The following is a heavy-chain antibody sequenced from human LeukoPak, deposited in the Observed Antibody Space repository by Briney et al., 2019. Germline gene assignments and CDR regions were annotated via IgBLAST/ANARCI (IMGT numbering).Heavy chain of an antibody. CDR1: GYTFTGYY. V-gene: IGHV1-2*02. CDR2: INPNSGGT. J-gene: IGHJ6*02. D-gene: IGHD4-17*01. Sequence: GASVKVSCKASGYTFTGYYMHWVRQAPGQGLEWMGWINPNSGGTNYAQKFQGRVTMTRDTSISTAYMELSRLRSDDTAVYYCARDGTDGDGDSRPGMDVWGQGTTVTVPS. CDR3: ARDGTDGDGDSRPGMDV.